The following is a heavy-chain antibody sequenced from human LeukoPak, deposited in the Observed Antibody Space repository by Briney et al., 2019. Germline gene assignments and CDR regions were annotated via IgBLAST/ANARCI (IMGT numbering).Heavy chain of an antibody. CDR1: GFTFSSYG. CDR3: ARGDIVVVPAATSRPHYGMDV. V-gene: IGHV3-33*01. CDR2: IWYDGSNK. J-gene: IGHJ6*02. Sequence: SGGSLRLSCAASGFTFSSYGMHWVRQAPGKGLEWVAVIWYDGSNKYYADSVKGRFTISRDNSKNTLYLQMNSLRAEDTAVYYYARGDIVVVPAATSRPHYGMDVWGQGTTVTVSS. D-gene: IGHD2-2*01.